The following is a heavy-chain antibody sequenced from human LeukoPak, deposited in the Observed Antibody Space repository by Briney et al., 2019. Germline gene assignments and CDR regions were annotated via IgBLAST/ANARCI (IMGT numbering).Heavy chain of an antibody. J-gene: IGHJ1*01. Sequence: ASVKVSCKASGYTFTSYGISWVRQAPGQGLEWMGWISAYNGNTNYAQELQGRVTMTTDTSTSTAYMELRSLRSDDTAVYYCARSPSYSSGWSSAEYFQHWGQGTLVTVSS. CDR3: ARSPSYSSGWSSAEYFQH. CDR2: ISAYNGNT. CDR1: GYTFTSYG. V-gene: IGHV1-18*01. D-gene: IGHD6-19*01.